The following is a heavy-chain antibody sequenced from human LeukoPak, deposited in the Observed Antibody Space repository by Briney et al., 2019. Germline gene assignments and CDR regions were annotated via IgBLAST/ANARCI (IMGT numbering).Heavy chain of an antibody. CDR3: ARGLYEGMIFFDY. CDR1: GGSFSGYY. CDR2: INHSGST. Sequence: SETLSLTCAVYGGSFSGYYWSWIRQPPGKGLEWIGEINHSGSTNHNPSLKSRVTISVDTSKNQFSLKLSSVTAADTAVYYCARGLYEGMIFFDYWGQGTLVTVSS. V-gene: IGHV4-34*01. D-gene: IGHD2-15*01. J-gene: IGHJ4*02.